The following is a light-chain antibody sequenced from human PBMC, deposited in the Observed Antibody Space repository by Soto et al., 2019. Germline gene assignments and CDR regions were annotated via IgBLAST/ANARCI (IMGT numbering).Light chain of an antibody. CDR1: QSVSNRY. V-gene: IGKV3-20*01. CDR2: GAS. J-gene: IGKJ5*01. CDR3: QQYGSSWIT. Sequence: EIVLTQSPGTLSLSPGERATLSCRASQSVSNRYFAWYQQKPGQAPRLLIYGASSRATGIPDRFSGSGSGTDFTLTISRLEPEDFAVYYCQQYGSSWITFGQGTRLEIK.